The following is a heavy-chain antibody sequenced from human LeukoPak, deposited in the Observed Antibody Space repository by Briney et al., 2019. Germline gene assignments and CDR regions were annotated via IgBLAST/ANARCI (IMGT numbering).Heavy chain of an antibody. Sequence: GGSLRLSCAASGFTFSSYAMHWVRQAPGKGLEYVSAISSNGGSTYYANSVKGRFTISRDNSKNTLYLQMGSLRAEDMAVYYCARGGLLLWFGELFDYWGQRTLVTVSS. J-gene: IGHJ4*02. CDR1: GFTFSSYA. D-gene: IGHD3-10*01. CDR2: ISSNGGST. V-gene: IGHV3-64*01. CDR3: ARGGLLLWFGELFDY.